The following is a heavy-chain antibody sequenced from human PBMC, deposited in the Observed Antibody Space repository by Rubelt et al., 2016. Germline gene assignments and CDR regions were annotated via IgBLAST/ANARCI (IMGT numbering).Heavy chain of an antibody. J-gene: IGHJ4*02. CDR3: AAAPDSSGYYGNFDY. Sequence: QVQLQQWGAGLLRSSETLSLTCAVYGGSFSGYYWSWIRQPPGKGLEWIGEFIDGGSTNYNPSLKSRVIISADTSKNQFSLKPSSVTAADTAVYYCAAAPDSSGYYGNFDYWGQGTLVTVAS. CDR2: FIDGGST. CDR1: GGSFSGYY. V-gene: IGHV4-34*12. D-gene: IGHD3-22*01.